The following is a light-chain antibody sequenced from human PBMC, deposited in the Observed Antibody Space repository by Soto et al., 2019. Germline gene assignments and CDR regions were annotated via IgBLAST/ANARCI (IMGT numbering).Light chain of an antibody. J-gene: IGLJ2*01. V-gene: IGLV2-8*01. CDR2: EVS. CDR3: SSFAGNNNLV. CDR1: SSDVGGYNY. Sequence: QSALTQPPSASGSPGQSVTISCTDTSSDVGGYNYVSWYQQHPGKAPKLMISEVSKRPSGVPDRFSGSKSGNTASLTVSGLQAEDEADYYCSSFAGNNNLVFGGGTKLTVL.